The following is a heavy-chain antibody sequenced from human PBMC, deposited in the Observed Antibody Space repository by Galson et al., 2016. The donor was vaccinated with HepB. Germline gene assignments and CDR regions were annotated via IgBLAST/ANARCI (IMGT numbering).Heavy chain of an antibody. Sequence: SLRLSCVASGFTISAYWMSWVRQAPGKGLEWVASINQDASGKYYVDSVKGRFSISRDNSKNTLYLQMNSLRVEDTAVYYCAKGTTLQVHFGYFDHWGQGTLVTVSS. CDR1: GFTISAYW. CDR3: AKGTTLQVHFGYFDH. J-gene: IGHJ4*02. D-gene: IGHD1/OR15-1a*01. V-gene: IGHV3-7*03. CDR2: INQDASGK.